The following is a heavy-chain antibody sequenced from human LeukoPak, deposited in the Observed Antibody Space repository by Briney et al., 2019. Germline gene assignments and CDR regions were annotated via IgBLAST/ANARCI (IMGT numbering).Heavy chain of an antibody. J-gene: IGHJ4*02. D-gene: IGHD2-15*01. Sequence: GGPLRLSCAASGFTLDSYSMNWVRQAPGKGLEWVSYISSSGHTIYYADSVKGRFTISRDNSKNTLYLQMNSLRAEDTAVYYCAKSRGSGTGSYFDYWGQGTLVTVSS. CDR3: AKSRGSGTGSYFDY. CDR1: GFTLDSYS. V-gene: IGHV3-48*01. CDR2: ISSSGHTI.